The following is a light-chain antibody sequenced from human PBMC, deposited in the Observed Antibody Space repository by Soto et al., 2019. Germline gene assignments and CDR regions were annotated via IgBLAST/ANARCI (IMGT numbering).Light chain of an antibody. J-gene: IGLJ2*01. CDR2: LNRDGSP. CDR1: SGHSDYG. CDR3: QTWDTVVV. Sequence: QLVLTQSPSASASLGASVKLTCTLSSGHSDYGSAWHQQQPDKGPRYLMKLNRDGSPNKGDGIPDRFSGSSSGAERYLIISSLQSDDEADYYCQTWDTVVVFGGGTKLTVL. V-gene: IGLV4-69*01.